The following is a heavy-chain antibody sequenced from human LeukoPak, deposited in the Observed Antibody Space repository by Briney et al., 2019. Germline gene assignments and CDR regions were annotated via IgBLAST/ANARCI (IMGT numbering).Heavy chain of an antibody. CDR3: ARDIVVVPAAIYYYYYYGMDV. V-gene: IGHV3-21*01. J-gene: IGHJ6*04. D-gene: IGHD2-2*01. CDR2: ISSSSSYI. Sequence: GGSLRLSCAASGITFSSYSMNWVRQAPGKGLEWVSFISSSSSYIYYADSVKGRFTISRDNAKNSMYLQMNSLRAEDTAVYYCARDIVVVPAAIYYYYYYGMDVWGKGTTVTVSS. CDR1: GITFSSYS.